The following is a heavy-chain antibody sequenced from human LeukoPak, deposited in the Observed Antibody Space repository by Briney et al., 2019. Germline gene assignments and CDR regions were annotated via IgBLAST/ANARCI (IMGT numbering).Heavy chain of an antibody. CDR1: GYTFTSYD. CDR3: ARSHSDRSSSWYVSDYYYYGMDV. J-gene: IGHJ6*02. D-gene: IGHD6-13*01. CDR2: MNPNSGNT. V-gene: IGHV1-8*01. Sequence: ASVKVSCKASGYTFTSYDINWVRQATGQGLEWMGWMNPNSGNTGYAQKFQGRVTMTRNTSISTAYMELSSLRSEDTAVYYCARSHSDRSSSWYVSDYYYYGMDVWGQGTTVTVSS.